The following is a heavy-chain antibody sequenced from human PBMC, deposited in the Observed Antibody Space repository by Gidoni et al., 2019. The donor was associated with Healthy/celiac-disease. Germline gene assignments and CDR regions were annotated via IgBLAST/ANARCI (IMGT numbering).Heavy chain of an antibody. CDR2: ISGSGGST. D-gene: IGHD6-19*01. J-gene: IGHJ3*02. CDR1: GFTFSSYA. V-gene: IGHV3-23*01. CDR3: AKEEGQWLVPGDAFDI. Sequence: EVQLLESGGCLVQPGGSLSLSCAASGFTFSSYAMSWVRQAPGKGLEWVSAISGSGGSTYYADSVKGRFTISRDNSKNTLYLQMNSLRAEDTAVYYCAKEEGQWLVPGDAFDIWGQGTMVTVSS.